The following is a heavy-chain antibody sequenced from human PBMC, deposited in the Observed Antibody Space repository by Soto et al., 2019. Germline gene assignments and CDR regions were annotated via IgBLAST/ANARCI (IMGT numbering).Heavy chain of an antibody. D-gene: IGHD3-3*01. CDR1: GGTFGNSA. V-gene: IGHV1-69*12. Sequence: QVQLVQSGAEVKKPGSSVNVSCKTSGGTFGNSAVTWVRQAPGQGLEWLGGIVPMFGTANYAQKFQGRVTITADESTIPAYMELNSLKTDDTAVYYCARDGDPQSAFWSGPLGGGRFDPWGQGPLVTVSS. CDR2: IVPMFGTA. CDR3: ARDGDPQSAFWSGPLGGGRFDP. J-gene: IGHJ5*02.